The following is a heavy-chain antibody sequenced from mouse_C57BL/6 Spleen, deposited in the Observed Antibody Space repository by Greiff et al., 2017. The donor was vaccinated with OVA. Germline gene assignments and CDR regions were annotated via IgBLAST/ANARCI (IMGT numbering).Heavy chain of an antibody. Sequence: EVMLVESGGGLVQPGGSLKLSCAASGFTFSDYYMYWVRQTPEKRLEWVAYISNGGGSTYYPDTVKGRFTISRDNAKNTLYLQMSRLKSEDTAMYYCARAGYGNFLFAYWGQGTLVTVSA. CDR3: ARAGYGNFLFAY. J-gene: IGHJ3*01. V-gene: IGHV5-12*01. D-gene: IGHD2-10*02. CDR2: ISNGGGST. CDR1: GFTFSDYY.